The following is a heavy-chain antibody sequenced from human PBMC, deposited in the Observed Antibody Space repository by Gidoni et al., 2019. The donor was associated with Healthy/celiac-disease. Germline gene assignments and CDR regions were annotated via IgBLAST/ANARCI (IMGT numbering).Heavy chain of an antibody. V-gene: IGHV3-30*18. CDR1: GFTFSSYG. CDR3: AKDEIGVDTAMAY. Sequence: QVQLVESGGGVVQPGRSLRLSCAASGFTFSSYGMHWVRQAPGKGLEWVAVISYDGSNKYYADSVKGRFTISRDNSKNTLYLQMNSLRAEDTAVYYCAKDEIGVDTAMAYWGQGTLVTVSS. J-gene: IGHJ4*02. D-gene: IGHD5-18*01. CDR2: ISYDGSNK.